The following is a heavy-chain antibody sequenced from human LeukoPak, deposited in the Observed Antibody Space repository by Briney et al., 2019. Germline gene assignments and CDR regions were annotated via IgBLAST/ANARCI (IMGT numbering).Heavy chain of an antibody. CDR2: IIPIFGIA. Sequence: GASVKVSCKASGGTFSSYAISWVRQAPGQGLEWMGRIIPIFGIANYAQKFQGRVTITADKSTSTAYMELSSLRSEDTAVYYCAGGPVDGYNSYFDHWGQGTLVTVSS. CDR3: AGGPVDGYNSYFDH. V-gene: IGHV1-69*04. J-gene: IGHJ4*02. D-gene: IGHD5-24*01. CDR1: GGTFSSYA.